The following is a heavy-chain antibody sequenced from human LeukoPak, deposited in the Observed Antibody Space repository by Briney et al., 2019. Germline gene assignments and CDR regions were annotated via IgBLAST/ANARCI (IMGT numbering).Heavy chain of an antibody. CDR2: ISAYNDNT. D-gene: IGHD2-15*01. CDR3: ARDMGYCSGGSCPHNAFDI. J-gene: IGHJ3*02. Sequence: ASVKVSCKASGYTFTNNGISWMRQAPGQGLEWMGWISAYNDNTNNAHTFKGRVTMTTDTSTSTAYMELRSLRSDDTAVYYCARDMGYCSGGSCPHNAFDIWGQGTMVTVS. CDR1: GYTFTNNG. V-gene: IGHV1-18*01.